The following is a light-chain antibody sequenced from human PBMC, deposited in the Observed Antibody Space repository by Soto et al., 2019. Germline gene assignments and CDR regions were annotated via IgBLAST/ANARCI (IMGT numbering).Light chain of an antibody. CDR1: QRINTF. CDR2: AAS. J-gene: IGKJ2*01. Sequence: DIPMTQSPSSLSASVGDRVTITCRASQRINTFLNWYQQKPGKAPTLLIYAASSLQSGVPSRFSGSGSGTEFAVTISSLQPEDFATYYCQQSYNTPVTFGQGTKLEIK. V-gene: IGKV1-39*01. CDR3: QQSYNTPVT.